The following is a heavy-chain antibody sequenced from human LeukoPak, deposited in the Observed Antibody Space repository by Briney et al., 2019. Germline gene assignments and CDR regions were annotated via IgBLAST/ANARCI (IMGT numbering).Heavy chain of an antibody. V-gene: IGHV3-7*05. CDR2: INRDGGET. CDR1: GFAFGSYW. CDR3: RRSAYSRSPDY. Sequence: GGSLRLSCAASGFAFGSYWMSWVRQAPGKGLEWVACINRDGGETFYVDSMKGRFTISRDNAKNSLYLQVNNLRAEDTAVYFCRRSAYSRSPDYWGHGTLVTVSS. J-gene: IGHJ4*01. D-gene: IGHD1-26*01.